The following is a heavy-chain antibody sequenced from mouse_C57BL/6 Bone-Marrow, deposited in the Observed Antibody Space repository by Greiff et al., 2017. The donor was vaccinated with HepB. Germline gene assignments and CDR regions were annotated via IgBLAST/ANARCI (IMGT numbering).Heavy chain of an antibody. J-gene: IGHJ2*01. D-gene: IGHD1-2*01. V-gene: IGHV5-4*01. Sequence: EVKVVESGGGLVKPGGSLKLSCAASGFTFSSYAMSWVRQTPEKRLEWVATISDGGSYTYYPDNVKGRFTISRDNAKNNLYLQMSHLKSEDTAMYYGARDRLGYWGQGTTLTVSS. CDR1: GFTFSSYA. CDR3: ARDRLGY. CDR2: ISDGGSYT.